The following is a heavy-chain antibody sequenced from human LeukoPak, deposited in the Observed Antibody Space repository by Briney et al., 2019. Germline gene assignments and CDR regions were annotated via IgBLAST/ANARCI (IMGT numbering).Heavy chain of an antibody. D-gene: IGHD4-23*01. CDR1: GFTFSSYG. CDR3: ARKNHDYGGAFDI. CDR2: IWYDGSNK. J-gene: IGHJ3*02. Sequence: GSLRLSCAASGFTFSSYGMHWVRQAPGKGLEWVAVIWYDGSNKYYADSVKGRFTISRDNSKNTLYLQMNSLRAGDTAVYYCARKNHDYGGAFDIWGPGTMVTVSS. V-gene: IGHV3-33*01.